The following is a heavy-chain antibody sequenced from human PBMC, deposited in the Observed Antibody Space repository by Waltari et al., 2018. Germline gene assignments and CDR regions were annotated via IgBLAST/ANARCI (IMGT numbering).Heavy chain of an antibody. CDR3: ARAKWGVYDY. D-gene: IGHD3-10*01. CDR1: GGSISSDS. J-gene: IGHJ4*02. Sequence: QVQLQESGPGLVKPSETLSLTCTVSGGSISSDSWRWIRQPPGKGLEWIGYIYYSGSTNYNPSLKSRVTISVDTSKNQFSLKLSSVTAADTAVYYCARAKWGVYDYWGQGTLVTVSS. V-gene: IGHV4-59*01. CDR2: IYYSGST.